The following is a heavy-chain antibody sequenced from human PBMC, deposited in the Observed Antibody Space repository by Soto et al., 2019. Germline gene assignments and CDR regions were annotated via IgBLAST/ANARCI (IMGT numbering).Heavy chain of an antibody. D-gene: IGHD3-22*01. CDR2: ISSNGGST. J-gene: IGHJ3*02. Sequence: GGSLRLSCSASGFTFSSYAMHWVRQAPGEGLEYVSAISSNGGSTYYADSVKGRFTISRDNSKNTLYLQMSSLRAEDTAVYYCVKDPLVVIGLPDAFDIWGQGTMVTVSS. CDR1: GFTFSSYA. CDR3: VKDPLVVIGLPDAFDI. V-gene: IGHV3-64D*08.